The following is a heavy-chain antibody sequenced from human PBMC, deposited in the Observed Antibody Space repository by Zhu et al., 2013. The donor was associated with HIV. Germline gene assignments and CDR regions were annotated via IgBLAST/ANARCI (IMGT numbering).Heavy chain of an antibody. CDR3: ARSGKSNYYDSTGSENYYYYYGMDV. V-gene: IGHV1-69*01. J-gene: IGHJ6*02. Sequence: QVQLVQSGAEVKKPGSSVKVSCKASGGTFSSYAISWVRQAPGQGLEWMGGIIPIFGTANYAQKFQGRVTITADESTSTAYMELSSLRSEDTAVYYCARSGKSNYYDSTGSENYYYYYGMDVWGQGTTVTVSS. D-gene: IGHD3-22*01. CDR1: GGTFSSYA. CDR2: IIPIFGTA.